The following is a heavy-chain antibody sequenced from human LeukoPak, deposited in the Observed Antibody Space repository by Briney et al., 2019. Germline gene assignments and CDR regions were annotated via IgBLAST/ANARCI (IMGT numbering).Heavy chain of an antibody. J-gene: IGHJ4*02. CDR1: GFTFDDYA. CDR3: TRDLGGATWGEWNY. Sequence: PGGSLRFSCAASGFTFDDYAMHWVRQAPGKGLEWVSGISWNSGSIGYADSVKGRSTISRDNAKNSLYLQMNSLRAEDMALYYCTRDLGGATWGEWNYWGQGTLVTVSS. CDR2: ISWNSGSI. V-gene: IGHV3-9*03. D-gene: IGHD1-26*01.